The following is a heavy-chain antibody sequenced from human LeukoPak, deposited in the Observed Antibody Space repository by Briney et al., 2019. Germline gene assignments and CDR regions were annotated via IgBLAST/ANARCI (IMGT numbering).Heavy chain of an antibody. CDR2: IYYSGST. CDR3: ARGTVTMDY. Sequence: SETLSLTCTVSGGSFSSYYWSWIRQPPGKGLEWIGYIYYSGSTNYNPALKSRVTISIDSSKNQFSLNLISVTAADTAVYYCARGTVTMDYWGRETLVTVSS. D-gene: IGHD4-17*01. J-gene: IGHJ4*02. CDR1: GGSFSSYY. V-gene: IGHV4-59*01.